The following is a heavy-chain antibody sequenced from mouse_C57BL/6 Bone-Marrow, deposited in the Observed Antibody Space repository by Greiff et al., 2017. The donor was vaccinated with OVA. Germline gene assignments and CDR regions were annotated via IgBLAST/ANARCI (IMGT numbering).Heavy chain of an antibody. Sequence: VQLQQPGAELVKPGASVKLSCKASGYTFTSYWMQWVNQRPGQGLEWIGEIDPSDSYTNYNQKFKGKATLTVDTASSTAYMQLSSLTSEDSAVYYCARTGSTWYFDVWGTGTTVTVSS. CDR2: IDPSDSYT. V-gene: IGHV1-50*01. J-gene: IGHJ1*03. CDR3: ARTGSTWYFDV. D-gene: IGHD1-1*01. CDR1: GYTFTSYW.